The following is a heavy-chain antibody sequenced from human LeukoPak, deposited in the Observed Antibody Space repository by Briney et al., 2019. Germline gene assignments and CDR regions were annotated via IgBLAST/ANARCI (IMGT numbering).Heavy chain of an antibody. CDR1: GXIFSTYW. V-gene: IGHV5-51*01. CDR3: ARPNITSYYDSRGSDAFDV. Sequence: GESLQISFKGSGXIFSTYWIVWVRQVPGKGLEWMGIIYPGDSDTRYSPSFQGQVTISADKSVSTAYLHWSSLKASDTAIYYCARPNITSYYDSRGSDAFDVWGQGTMVTVSS. J-gene: IGHJ3*01. CDR2: IYPGDSDT. D-gene: IGHD3-22*01.